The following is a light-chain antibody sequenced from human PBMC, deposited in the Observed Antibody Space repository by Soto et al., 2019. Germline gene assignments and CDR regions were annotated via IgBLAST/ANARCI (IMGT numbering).Light chain of an antibody. CDR3: SSYTSSSTLYV. V-gene: IGLV2-14*01. CDR2: DVS. CDR1: SSDVGGYNY. Sequence: QSVLTQPASVSGSPGQSITISCTGTSSDVGGYNYVSWYQQHPGKAPKLMIYDVSNRPSGVSNCFSGSKSGNTASLTISGLQAEDEADYYCSSYTSSSTLYVFGTGTKLTVL. J-gene: IGLJ1*01.